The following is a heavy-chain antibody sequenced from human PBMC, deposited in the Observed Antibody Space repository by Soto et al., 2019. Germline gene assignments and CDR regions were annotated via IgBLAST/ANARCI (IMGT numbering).Heavy chain of an antibody. D-gene: IGHD3-10*01. Sequence: GVSVKVACKASGGTFSSYAISWVRQAPGQGLEWMGGIIPIFGTANYAQEFQGRVTITADKSTRTAYMELSSLRSEDTAVYYWARGVGGYYGSGSYYYYGMDVWGQGTTVTVSS. CDR2: IIPIFGTA. J-gene: IGHJ6*02. CDR1: GGTFSSYA. CDR3: ARGVGGYYGSGSYYYYGMDV. V-gene: IGHV1-69*06.